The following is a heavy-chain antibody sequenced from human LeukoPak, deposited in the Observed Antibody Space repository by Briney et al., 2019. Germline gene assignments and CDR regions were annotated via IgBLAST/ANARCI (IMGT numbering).Heavy chain of an antibody. CDR1: VYTFTGYY. V-gene: IGHV1-2*02. CDR2: INPNSGGT. Sequence: ASVTVSCKPSVYTFTGYYMHWVRQTPGQGLEWMGWINPNSGGTNYAQKFQGRVTMTRDTSISTAYMELSRLRSDDTAVYYCARPHCSGGSCPNWFDPWGQGTLVTVSS. CDR3: ARPHCSGGSCPNWFDP. J-gene: IGHJ5*02. D-gene: IGHD2-15*01.